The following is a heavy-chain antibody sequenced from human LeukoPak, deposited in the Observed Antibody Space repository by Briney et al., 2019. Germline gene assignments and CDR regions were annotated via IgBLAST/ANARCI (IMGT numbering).Heavy chain of an antibody. V-gene: IGHV3-21*01. D-gene: IGHD1-7*01. CDR2: ISSSSSYI. J-gene: IGHJ5*02. CDR3: ARGTMWFDP. Sequence: GGSLTLSCAASGFTFSTYSMNWVRQAPGKGLEWVSSISSSSSYIYYADSVKGRFTISRDNAKNSLYLQMNSLRAEDTAVYYCARGTMWFDPWGQGTLVTVSS. CDR1: GFTFSTYS.